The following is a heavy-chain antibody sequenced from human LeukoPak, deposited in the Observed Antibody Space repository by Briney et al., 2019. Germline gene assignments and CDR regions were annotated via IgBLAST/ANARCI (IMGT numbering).Heavy chain of an antibody. D-gene: IGHD3-9*01. V-gene: IGHV4-38-2*02. J-gene: IGHJ5*02. CDR1: GYSISSGYY. CDR3: ARDYDVLTAYPPTQLFDP. CDR2: IYHSGST. Sequence: SETLSLTYTVSGYSISSGYYWGWIRQPPGKGLEWIGSIYHSGSTYYNPSLKSRVTISVDTSKNQFSLKLNSVTAADTAVYYCARDYDVLTAYPPTQLFDPWGQGTLVTVSS.